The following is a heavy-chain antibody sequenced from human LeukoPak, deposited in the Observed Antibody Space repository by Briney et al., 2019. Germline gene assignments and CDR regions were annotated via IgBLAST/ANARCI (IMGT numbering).Heavy chain of an antibody. CDR1: GGSISSGSYY. CDR2: IYTSGST. V-gene: IGHV4-61*02. D-gene: IGHD6-13*01. CDR3: ARRRVEQQLVGGLVSYYYYYMDV. Sequence: SETLSLTCTVSGGSISSGSYYWSWIRQPAGKGLEWIGRIYTSGSTNYNPSLKSRVTISVDTSKNQFSLKLSSVTAADTAVCYCARRRVEQQLVGGLVSYYYYYMDVWGKGTTVTISS. J-gene: IGHJ6*03.